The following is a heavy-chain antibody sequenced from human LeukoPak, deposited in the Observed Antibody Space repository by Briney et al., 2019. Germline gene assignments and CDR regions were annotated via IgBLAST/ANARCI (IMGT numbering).Heavy chain of an antibody. CDR2: ISYDGSNK. CDR1: GFTFSSYG. J-gene: IGHJ4*02. Sequence: GSLRLSCAASGFTFSSYGMHWVRQAPGKGLEWVAVISYDGSNKYYADSVKGRFTISRDNSKNTLYLQMNSLRAEDTAVYYCAKLYGAQGVDYWGQGTLVTVSS. CDR3: AKLYGAQGVDY. V-gene: IGHV3-30*18. D-gene: IGHD4-17*01.